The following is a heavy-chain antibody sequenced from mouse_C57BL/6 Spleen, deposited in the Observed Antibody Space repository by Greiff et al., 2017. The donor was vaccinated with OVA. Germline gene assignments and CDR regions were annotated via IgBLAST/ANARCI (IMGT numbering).Heavy chain of an antibody. D-gene: IGHD6-1*01. CDR1: GYTFTDYY. J-gene: IGHJ4*01. Sequence: VQLQQSGPELVKPGASVKISCKASGYTFTDYYMNWVKQSHGKSLEWIGDINPNNGGTSYNQKFKGKATLTVDKSSSTAYMELRSLTSEDSAVYYCARATSLMDYWGQGTSVTVSS. V-gene: IGHV1-26*01. CDR3: ARATSLMDY. CDR2: INPNNGGT.